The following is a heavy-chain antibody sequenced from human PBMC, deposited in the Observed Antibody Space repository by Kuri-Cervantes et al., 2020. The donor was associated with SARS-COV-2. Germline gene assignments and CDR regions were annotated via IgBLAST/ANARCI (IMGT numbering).Heavy chain of an antibody. Sequence: GESLKISCAVSGFTFSSYWMHWVRQAPGKGLVWVSRINSDGSSTSYADSVKGRFTISRDNSKNTLYLQMNSLRAEDTAVYYCAKDVSTYYYDSWGQGTLVTVSS. D-gene: IGHD3-22*01. CDR2: INSDGSST. J-gene: IGHJ4*02. CDR1: GFTFSSYW. V-gene: IGHV3-74*01. CDR3: AKDVSTYYYDS.